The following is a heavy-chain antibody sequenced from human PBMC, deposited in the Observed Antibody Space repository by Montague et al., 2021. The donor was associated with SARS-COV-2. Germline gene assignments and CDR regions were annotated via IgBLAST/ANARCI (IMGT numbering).Heavy chain of an antibody. CDR2: ISSSGSTI. D-gene: IGHD2/OR15-2a*01. J-gene: IGHJ4*02. V-gene: IGHV3-48*03. Sequence: SLRLSCAASGFTFSSYEMNWVRQAPGKGLEWVSYISSSGSTIYYADSVKGRSTISRDNAKNSLYLQMNSLRAEDTAVYYCARAAAYVLVTNRNYDYWGQGTLVTVSS. CDR1: GFTFSSYE. CDR3: ARAAAYVLVTNRNYDY.